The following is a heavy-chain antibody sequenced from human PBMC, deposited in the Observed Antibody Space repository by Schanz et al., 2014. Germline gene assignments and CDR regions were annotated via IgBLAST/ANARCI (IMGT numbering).Heavy chain of an antibody. CDR2: IWYDGNNK. J-gene: IGHJ3*01. V-gene: IGHV3-33*01. Sequence: QVQLVESGGGVVQPGRSLRLSCAASGFTFSSYGMHWVRQAPGKGLEWVAVIWYDGNNKFYADSVKGRFIISRDNSKNTLDLQMNSLRAEDTAVYYCVRDAGRDGYNLAFDVWGQGTLVTVSS. D-gene: IGHD1-1*01. CDR1: GFTFSSYG. CDR3: VRDAGRDGYNLAFDV.